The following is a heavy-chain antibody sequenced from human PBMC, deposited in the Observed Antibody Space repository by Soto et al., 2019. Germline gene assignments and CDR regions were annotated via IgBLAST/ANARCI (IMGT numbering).Heavy chain of an antibody. V-gene: IGHV1-18*04. D-gene: IGHD3-16*02. CDR1: GYTFTSYG. CDR3: ARSSGGVVGIIIEGSTWLDP. Sequence: GASVQVSCKASGYTFTSYGISWVRQAPGQGLEWMGWISAYNGNTNYAQKLQGRVTMTTDTSTSTAYMELRSLRSEDTAVYYCARSSGGVVGIIIEGSTWLDPWGQGALVTVSS. J-gene: IGHJ5*02. CDR2: ISAYNGNT.